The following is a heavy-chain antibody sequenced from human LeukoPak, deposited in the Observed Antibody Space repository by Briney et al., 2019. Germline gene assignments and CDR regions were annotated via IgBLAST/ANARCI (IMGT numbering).Heavy chain of an antibody. J-gene: IGHJ6*02. V-gene: IGHV1-69*13. CDR2: IIPIFGTA. Sequence: ASVKVSCKASGGTFSSYAISWVRQAPGQGLEWMGGIIPIFGTANYAQKFQGRVTITADESTSTAYMELSSLRSEDTAVYYCARGNRYCSSTSCNYYYGMDVWGQGTTVTVSS. D-gene: IGHD2-2*01. CDR1: GGTFSSYA. CDR3: ARGNRYCSSTSCNYYYGMDV.